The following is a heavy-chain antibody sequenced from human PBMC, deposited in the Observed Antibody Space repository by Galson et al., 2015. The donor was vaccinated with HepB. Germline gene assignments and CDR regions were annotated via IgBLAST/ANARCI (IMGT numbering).Heavy chain of an antibody. D-gene: IGHD6-13*01. Sequence: SVKVPCKASGYTFTKYAMHWVRQASGQRLEWMGWINGDNGNTKYSQKFQGRVSITRNTTASTAYMELSSLKSEDTAVYYRTRDGSSWYYFWFDPWGQGTRVTVSS. V-gene: IGHV1-3*01. CDR1: GYTFTKYA. CDR2: INGDNGNT. J-gene: IGHJ5*02. CDR3: TRDGSSWYYFWFDP.